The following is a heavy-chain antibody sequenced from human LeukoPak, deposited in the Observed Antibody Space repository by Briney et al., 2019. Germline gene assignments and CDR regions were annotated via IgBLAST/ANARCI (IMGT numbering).Heavy chain of an antibody. CDR1: GGSISSYY. Sequence: PSETLSLTCTVSGGSISSYYWSWIRQPPGKGLEWIGYIYYSGSTNYNPSLKSRVTISVDTSKNQFSLKLSSVTAADTAVYYCARGNGWSAGVVDYWGQGTLVTVSS. J-gene: IGHJ4*02. CDR2: IYYSGST. CDR3: ARGNGWSAGVVDY. V-gene: IGHV4-59*01. D-gene: IGHD2-8*01.